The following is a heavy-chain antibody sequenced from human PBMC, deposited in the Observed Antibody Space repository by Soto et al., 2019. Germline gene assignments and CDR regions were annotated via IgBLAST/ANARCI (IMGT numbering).Heavy chain of an antibody. CDR2: ISGSGGST. D-gene: IGHD6-6*01. Sequence: GGSLRLSCAASGFTFSSYAMSWVRQAPGKGLEWVSAISGSGGSTYYADSMKGRFTISRDNSKNTLYLQMNSLRAEGTAVYYCARGGGMMAAHHFDFWGQGTLVTVSS. J-gene: IGHJ4*02. V-gene: IGHV3-23*01. CDR1: GFTFSSYA. CDR3: ARGGGMMAAHHFDF.